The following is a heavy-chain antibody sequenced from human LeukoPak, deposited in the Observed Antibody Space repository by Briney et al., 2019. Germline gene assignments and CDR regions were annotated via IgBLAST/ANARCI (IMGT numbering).Heavy chain of an antibody. CDR2: IYYSGST. CDR1: GSSISSYY. D-gene: IGHD3-22*01. CDR3: ARGADSSGYYSIFYFDY. V-gene: IGHV4-59*01. Sequence: SETLSLTCTVSGSSISSYYWNWIRQPPGKGLEWIGYIYYSGSTNYNPSLKSRVTISVDTSKNQFSLKLSSVTAADTAVYYCARGADSSGYYSIFYFDYWGQGTLVTVSS. J-gene: IGHJ4*02.